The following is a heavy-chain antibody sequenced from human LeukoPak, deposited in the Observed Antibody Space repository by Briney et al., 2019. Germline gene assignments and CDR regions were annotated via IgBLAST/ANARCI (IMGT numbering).Heavy chain of an antibody. CDR3: ARSPRRGVGASFDY. D-gene: IGHD3-10*01. CDR2: IIPIFGTA. Sequence: ASVKVSCKASGGTFSSYAISWVRQAPGQGLEWMGGIIPIFGTANYAQKFQGRVTITTDESTSTAYMELSSLRSDDTAVYYCARSPRRGVGASFDYWGQGTLVTVSS. V-gene: IGHV1-69*05. CDR1: GGTFSSYA. J-gene: IGHJ4*02.